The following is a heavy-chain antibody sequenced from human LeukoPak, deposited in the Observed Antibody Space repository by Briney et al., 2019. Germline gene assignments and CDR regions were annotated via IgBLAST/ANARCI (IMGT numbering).Heavy chain of an antibody. CDR2: ISFSGST. D-gene: IGHD5-18*01. CDR1: GGSISTYY. V-gene: IGHV4-59*01. Sequence: SETLSLTCTVSGGSISTYYWSWIRQPPGKGLEWIGFISFSGSTNYNPSLKSRVTISIDTSKNQFSLKLSSVTAADTAVYYCARDRGDTAMAHPFDYWGQGTLVTVSS. J-gene: IGHJ4*02. CDR3: ARDRGDTAMAHPFDY.